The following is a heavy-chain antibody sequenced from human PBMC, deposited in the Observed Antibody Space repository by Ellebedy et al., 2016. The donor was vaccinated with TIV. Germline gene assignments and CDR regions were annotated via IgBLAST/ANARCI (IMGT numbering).Heavy chain of an antibody. V-gene: IGHV3-33*01. J-gene: IGHJ4*02. CDR3: ARDDDTNSRYSRFDY. CDR1: GFTFSYYG. CDR2: TWHNGVKE. Sequence: GESLKISCAASGFTFSYYGIHWVRQAPGKGLEWVAVTWHNGVKEYFADTVKGRFTISRDKSKSTVFLQMNSLRAEDTAVYYCARDDDTNSRYSRFDYWGQGTLVTVSS. D-gene: IGHD3-22*01.